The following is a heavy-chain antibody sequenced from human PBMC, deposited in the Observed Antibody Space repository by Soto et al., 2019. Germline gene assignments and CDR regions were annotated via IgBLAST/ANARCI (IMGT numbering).Heavy chain of an antibody. CDR3: ARTGLGSDWFDP. Sequence: ASVKVSCKASGYTFTSYYMHWVRQTPGQGLEWMGIINPSGGSTSYAQKFQGRVAMTRDTSTSTVYMELSSLRSEDTAVYYCARTGLGSDWFDPWGQGXLVTVSS. V-gene: IGHV1-46*01. J-gene: IGHJ5*02. CDR1: GYTFTSYY. D-gene: IGHD3-10*01. CDR2: INPSGGST.